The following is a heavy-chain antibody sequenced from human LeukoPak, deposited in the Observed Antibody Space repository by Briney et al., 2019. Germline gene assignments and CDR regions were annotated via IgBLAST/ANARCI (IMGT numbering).Heavy chain of an antibody. CDR2: TNHSGST. CDR3: ARGSGSSNSLYYYYYMDV. V-gene: IGHV4-34*01. CDR1: GGSFSGYY. J-gene: IGHJ6*03. Sequence: SETLSLTCAVYGGSFSGYYWSWIRQPPGKGLEWIGETNHSGSTNYNPSPKSRVTISVDTSKNQFSLKLSSVTAADTAVYYCARGSGSSNSLYYYYYMDVWGKGTTVTVSS. D-gene: IGHD4-23*01.